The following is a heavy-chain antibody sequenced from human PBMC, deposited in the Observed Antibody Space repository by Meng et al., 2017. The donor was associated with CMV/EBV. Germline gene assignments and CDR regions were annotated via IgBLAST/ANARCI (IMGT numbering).Heavy chain of an antibody. J-gene: IGHJ5*02. CDR1: GGTFNNYA. CDR2: VIPRLGVP. CDR3: ASHFHLGYCNTPTWYRSFDP. V-gene: IGHV1-69*10. D-gene: IGHD2-15*01. Sequence: SVKVSCKASGGTFNNYAITWVRQAPGQGLEWMGGVIPRLGVPDFAQKFQGRLTITADKATSVVNMELSSLTSEDTAVYYCASHFHLGYCNTPTWYRSFDPWGQGTLVTVSS.